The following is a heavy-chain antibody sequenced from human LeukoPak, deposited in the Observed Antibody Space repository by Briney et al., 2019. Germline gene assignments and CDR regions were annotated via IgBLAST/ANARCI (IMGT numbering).Heavy chain of an antibody. D-gene: IGHD6-19*01. CDR2: ISYDGSNK. CDR3: ARDQYSSDWYYFDY. Sequence: GRSLRLSCAASGFSFSSLAMHWVRQAPGKGLEWVAFISYDGSNKYYADSVKGRFTVSRDRSKNTLYLQMNSLRAEDTAVYYCARDQYSSDWYYFDYWGQGTLVTVSS. V-gene: IGHV3-30-3*01. CDR1: GFSFSSLA. J-gene: IGHJ4*02.